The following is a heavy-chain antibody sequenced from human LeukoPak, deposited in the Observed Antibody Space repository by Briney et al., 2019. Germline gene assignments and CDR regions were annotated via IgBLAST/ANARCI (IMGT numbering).Heavy chain of an antibody. CDR1: GGSISSYY. CDR2: IYTSGST. CDR3: ARHVPADTGLVNWFDP. Sequence: SETLSLTCTVSGGSISSYYWSWIRQPAGMGLEWIGRIYTSGSTNYNPSLKSRVTMSVDTSKNQFSLKLSSVTAADTAVYYCARHVPADTGLVNWFDPWGQGTLVTVSS. D-gene: IGHD5-18*01. J-gene: IGHJ5*02. V-gene: IGHV4-4*07.